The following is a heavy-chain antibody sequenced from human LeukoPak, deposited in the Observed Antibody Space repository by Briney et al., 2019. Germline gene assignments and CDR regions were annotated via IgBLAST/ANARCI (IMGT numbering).Heavy chain of an antibody. CDR1: GFTFSSYG. D-gene: IGHD3-22*01. V-gene: IGHV3-33*01. Sequence: GGSLRLSCAASGFTFSSYGMHWVREAPGKGLEWVAVIWYDGSNKYYADSVKGRFTISRDNSKNTLYLQMNSLRAEDTAVYYCARDYYDSSGYPGIGYWGQGTLVTVSS. CDR2: IWYDGSNK. CDR3: ARDYYDSSGYPGIGY. J-gene: IGHJ4*02.